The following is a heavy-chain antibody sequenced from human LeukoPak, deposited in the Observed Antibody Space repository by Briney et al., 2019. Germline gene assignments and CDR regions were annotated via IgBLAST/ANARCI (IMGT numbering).Heavy chain of an antibody. J-gene: IGHJ4*02. Sequence: ASVKVSCKASGYTFTSYGISWARQAPGQGLEWMGWISAYNDNTNYAQKLQGRVTMTTDTSTSTAYIELRSLRSDDTAVYYCARDYYDSSGYSSVDYWGQGTPVTVSS. CDR3: ARDYYDSSGYSSVDY. D-gene: IGHD3-22*01. CDR2: ISAYNDNT. V-gene: IGHV1-18*01. CDR1: GYTFTSYG.